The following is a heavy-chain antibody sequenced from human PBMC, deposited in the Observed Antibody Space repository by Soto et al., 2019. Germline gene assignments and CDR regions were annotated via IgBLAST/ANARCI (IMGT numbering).Heavy chain of an antibody. D-gene: IGHD5-18*01. V-gene: IGHV4-59*01. CDR1: GGSIKSYY. CDR3: AGGRYNYGI. J-gene: IGHJ4*02. CDR2: MYYSGNT. Sequence: QVQLQESGPGLVKPSETLSLTCTVSGGSIKSYYWSWIRQPPGKGLEWIGYMYYSGNTNHNPSLKSRVTISVDTSKNQTSLKMTSVTAADTAVYYCAGGRYNYGIWGQGTLVIVSS.